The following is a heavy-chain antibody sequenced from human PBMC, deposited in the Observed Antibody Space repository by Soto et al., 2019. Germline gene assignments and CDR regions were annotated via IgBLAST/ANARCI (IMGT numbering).Heavy chain of an antibody. CDR1: GGSISSYY. CDR3: ARLRPVYYDSSGDFDY. D-gene: IGHD3-22*01. CDR2: IYYGGST. V-gene: IGHV4-59*01. J-gene: IGHJ4*02. Sequence: LSLTCTVSGGSISSYYWSWIRQPPGKGLEWIGYIYYGGSTNYNPSLKSRVTISVDTSKNQFPLKLSSVTAADTAVYYCARLRPVYYDSSGDFDYWGQGTLVTVSS.